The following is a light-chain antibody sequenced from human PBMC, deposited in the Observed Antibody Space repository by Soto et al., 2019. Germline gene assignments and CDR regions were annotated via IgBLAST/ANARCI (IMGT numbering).Light chain of an antibody. CDR2: GAS. V-gene: IGKV3-20*01. Sequence: SVLKQARDTLSLSQIEIATLSCMASQSVSRNSLAWYQQIPGQAPRLLIYGASSRATGVSDRVSGSGSGTDFTLTISRLEPEDFAAYYCQAFSSYPLTFGGAITV. CDR3: QAFSSYPLT. J-gene: IGKJ4*01. CDR1: QSVSRNS.